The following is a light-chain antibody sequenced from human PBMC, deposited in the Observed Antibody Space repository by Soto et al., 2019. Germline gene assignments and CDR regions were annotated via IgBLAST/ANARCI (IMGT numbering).Light chain of an antibody. J-gene: IGKJ1*01. CDR3: LQHNSYPWT. V-gene: IGKV1-17*03. CDR1: QGISYY. Sequence: DIQMTQSPSAMSASVGDRVTITCRASQGISYYLAWFQQKPWKVPKRLIYAAFSLQSRVPSRFSGSGSGTQFTLTISSLQPEDCAPDFCLQHNSYPWTFGQGAKVEIK. CDR2: AAF.